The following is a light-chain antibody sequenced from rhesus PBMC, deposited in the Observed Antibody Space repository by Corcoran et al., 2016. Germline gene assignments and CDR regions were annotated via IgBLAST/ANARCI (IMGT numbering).Light chain of an antibody. Sequence: DIQMTQSPSSLSASVGDTVTITCRASQSISSLLAWYQQKPGKAPELLIYSASTLQSGVPSRFSGSGSGTDFTLTISSLQPEDCVTFYCQQYDIPPLTFGGGTKVEIK. CDR2: SAS. J-gene: IGKJ4*01. V-gene: IGKV1-22*01. CDR1: QSISSL. CDR3: QQYDIPPLT.